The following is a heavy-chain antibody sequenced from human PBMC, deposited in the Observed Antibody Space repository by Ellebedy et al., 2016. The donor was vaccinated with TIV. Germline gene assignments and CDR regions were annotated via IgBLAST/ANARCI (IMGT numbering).Heavy chain of an antibody. CDR1: GGSISSYY. Sequence: SETLSLTCTVSGGSISSYYWSWIRQPPGKGLEWIGEINHSGSTNYNPSLKSRVTISVDTSKNQFSLKLSSVTAADTAVYYCARGLWFGELLGYYSDYWGQGTLVTVSS. V-gene: IGHV4-34*01. J-gene: IGHJ4*02. CDR2: INHSGST. CDR3: ARGLWFGELLGYYSDY. D-gene: IGHD3-10*01.